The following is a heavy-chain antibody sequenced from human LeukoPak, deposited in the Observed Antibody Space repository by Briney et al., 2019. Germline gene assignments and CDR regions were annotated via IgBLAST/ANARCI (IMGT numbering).Heavy chain of an antibody. V-gene: IGHV1-69*04. CDR1: GGTFSSYA. CDR3: ARGPYSSSYDFDY. Sequence: SVKVSCKASGGTFSSYAVSWVRQAPGQGLEWMGRIIPILGIANYAQKFQGRVTITADKSTSTAYMELSSLRSEDTAVYYCARGPYSSSYDFDYWGQGTLVTVSS. J-gene: IGHJ4*02. D-gene: IGHD6-6*01. CDR2: IIPILGIA.